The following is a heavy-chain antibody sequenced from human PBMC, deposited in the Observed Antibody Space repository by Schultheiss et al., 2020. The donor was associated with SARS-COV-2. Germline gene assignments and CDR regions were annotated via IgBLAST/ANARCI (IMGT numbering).Heavy chain of an antibody. Sequence: SETLSLTCTVSGASITSSSYYWGWILQPPGKGLEWIGYIYDSGNTNYNPSLKGRVTISLDMSKNQFSLKLKSLTAADTAVYYCARPSSLWPEVWFFDLWGRGTLVTVSS. D-gene: IGHD6-13*01. J-gene: IGHJ2*01. CDR1: GASITSSSYY. CDR3: ARPSSLWPEVWFFDL. CDR2: IYDSGNT. V-gene: IGHV4-61*05.